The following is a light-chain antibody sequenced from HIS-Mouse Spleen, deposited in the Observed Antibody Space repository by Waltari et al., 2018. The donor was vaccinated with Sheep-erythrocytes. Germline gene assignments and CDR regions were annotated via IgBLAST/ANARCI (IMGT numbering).Light chain of an antibody. CDR1: SSDVGGYNY. J-gene: IGLJ1*01. CDR3: CSKTYAGSYNHV. V-gene: IGLV2-11*01. CDR2: DVS. Sequence: QSALTQPRSVSGSPGQSVTISCTGTSSDVGGYNYVSWYQQHPGKAPKLMIYDVSKRPSGGPDRVSGSKSGNTASLTISGLQAEDEADYYCCSKTYAGSYNHVFATGTKVTVL.